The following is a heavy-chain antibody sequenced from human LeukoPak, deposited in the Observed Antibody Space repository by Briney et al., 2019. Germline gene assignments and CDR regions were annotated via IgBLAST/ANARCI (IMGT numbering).Heavy chain of an antibody. V-gene: IGHV3-7*01. CDR2: IKQDGSEK. J-gene: IGHJ3*02. Sequence: GGSLRLSCAASGFTFSSYSMNWVRQAPGKGLEWVANIKQDGSEKYFVDSVKGRFTISRDNAKNSLYLQMNSLRAEDTAVYYCAGSRAADAFDIWGQGTMVAVSS. D-gene: IGHD1-26*01. CDR1: GFTFSSYS. CDR3: AGSRAADAFDI.